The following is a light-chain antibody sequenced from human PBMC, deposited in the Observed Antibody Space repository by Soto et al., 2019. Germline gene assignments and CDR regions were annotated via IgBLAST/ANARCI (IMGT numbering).Light chain of an antibody. CDR1: ESVGSH. J-gene: IGKJ1*01. Sequence: DTVMTQSPATLSLSPGETATLSCRASESVGSHLAWYQQIPGQAPRLLIYGVSTRATGIPARFRGSGSETEFTLTLSSLQSEDFGVYFYQQYDHWPPWTFGEGTKVEIK. CDR3: QQYDHWPPWT. CDR2: GVS. V-gene: IGKV3-15*01.